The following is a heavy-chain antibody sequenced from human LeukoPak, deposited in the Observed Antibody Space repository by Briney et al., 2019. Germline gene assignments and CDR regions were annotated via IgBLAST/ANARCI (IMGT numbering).Heavy chain of an antibody. D-gene: IGHD3-3*01. V-gene: IGHV4-34*01. CDR3: ARGRSHTRITIFGVDSVWFDP. Sequence: PSETLSLTCAVSGGSFSGYYWSWIRQPPGKGLEWIGEINHSGSTNYNPSLKSRVTISVDTSKNQSSLKLSSVTAADTAVYYCARGRSHTRITIFGVDSVWFDPWGQGTLVTVSS. CDR2: INHSGST. J-gene: IGHJ5*02. CDR1: GGSFSGYY.